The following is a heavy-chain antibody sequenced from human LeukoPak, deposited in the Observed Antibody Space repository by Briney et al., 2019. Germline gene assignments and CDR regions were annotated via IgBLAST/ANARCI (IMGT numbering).Heavy chain of an antibody. V-gene: IGHV4-4*07. Sequence: SETLFLTCTVSGGSISSYYWSWIRQPAGKGLEWIGRIYTSGSTNYNPSLKSRVTISVDTSKNQFSLKLSSVTAADTAVYYCARDRMWELLGDAFDIWGQGTMVTVSS. CDR2: IYTSGST. CDR3: ARDRMWELLGDAFDI. D-gene: IGHD1-26*01. J-gene: IGHJ3*02. CDR1: GGSISSYY.